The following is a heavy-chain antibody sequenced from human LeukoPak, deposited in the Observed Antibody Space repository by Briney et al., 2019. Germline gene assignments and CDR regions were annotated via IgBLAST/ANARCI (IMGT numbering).Heavy chain of an antibody. V-gene: IGHV1-18*01. CDR2: ISAYNGNT. CDR3: GRDAPYRSSSWPAPETNWFDP. J-gene: IGHJ5*02. Sequence: ASVKVSCKASGYTFTSYGISWVRQAPGQGLEWMGWISAYNGNTNYAQKLQGRVTMTTDTSTSTAYMELRSLRSDDTAVYYCGRDAPYRSSSWPAPETNWFDPWGQGTLVTVSS. CDR1: GYTFTSYG. D-gene: IGHD6-13*01.